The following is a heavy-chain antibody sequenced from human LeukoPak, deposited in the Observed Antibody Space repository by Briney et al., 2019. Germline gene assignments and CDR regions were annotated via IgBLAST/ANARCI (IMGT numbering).Heavy chain of an antibody. CDR1: GFTVSSNY. D-gene: IGHD3-16*01. CDR3: IGGYFDY. Sequence: GGSLRLSCAAFGFTVSSNYMSWVRQAPGKGLEWVSVIYSGGSTYYADSVKGRFTISRDNSKNTLYLQMNSLRAEDTAVYYCIGGYFDYWGQGTLVTVSS. J-gene: IGHJ4*02. CDR2: IYSGGST. V-gene: IGHV3-53*01.